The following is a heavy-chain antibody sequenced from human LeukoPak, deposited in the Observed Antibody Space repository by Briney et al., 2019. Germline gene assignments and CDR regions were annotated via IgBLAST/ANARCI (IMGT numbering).Heavy chain of an antibody. J-gene: IGHJ3*02. CDR1: GGSMCSYY. V-gene: IGHV4-59*01. CDR3: ARVPETTLIIVARGAFDI. CDR2: IYYSGST. Sequence: SETLSLTCTVYGGSMCSYYWSWIRQPPGKGLEWIGNIYYSGSTNYNPSLKSRVTISVDTSKNQFSLKLSSVTAADTAMYYCARVPETTLIIVARGAFDIWGQGTMVTVSS. D-gene: IGHD3-22*01.